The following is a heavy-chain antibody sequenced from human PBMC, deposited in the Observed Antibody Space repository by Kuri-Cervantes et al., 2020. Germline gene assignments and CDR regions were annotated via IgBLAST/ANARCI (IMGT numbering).Heavy chain of an antibody. J-gene: IGHJ4*02. CDR3: AREDRGYYDSSGYFDY. Sequence: SETLSLTCTVSGGSIRSSSYYWGWIRQPPGKGLEWIGSIYYSGSTYYNPSLKSRVTISVDTSKTQFSLKLSSVTAADTAVYYCAREDRGYYDSSGYFDYWGQGTLVTVSS. D-gene: IGHD3-22*01. CDR1: GGSIRSSSYY. V-gene: IGHV4-39*07. CDR2: IYYSGST.